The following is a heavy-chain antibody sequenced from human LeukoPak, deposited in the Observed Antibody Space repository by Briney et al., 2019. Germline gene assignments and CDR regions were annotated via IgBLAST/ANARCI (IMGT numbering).Heavy chain of an antibody. D-gene: IGHD5-12*01. Sequence: ASVKVSCKASGYTFTTYAMNWVRQAPGQGLEWMGWIDTNTGNPTFAQGFTGRFVFSLDTSVSTAYLQISSLKAEDTAVYYCTRGHTRGYSRNEYWGQGTLVTDSS. CDR2: IDTNTGNP. J-gene: IGHJ4*02. V-gene: IGHV7-4-1*02. CDR3: TRGHTRGYSRNEY. CDR1: GYTFTTYA.